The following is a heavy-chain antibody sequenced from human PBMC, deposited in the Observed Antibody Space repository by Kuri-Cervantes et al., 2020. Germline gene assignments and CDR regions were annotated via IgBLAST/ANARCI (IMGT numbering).Heavy chain of an antibody. CDR2: ITPFNGNT. V-gene: IGHV1-45*02. CDR3: ARPRGEIQLWFAFDY. CDR1: GYTFTYRY. J-gene: IGHJ4*02. Sequence: SVKVSCKASGYTFTYRYLHWVRQAPGQALEWMGWITPFNGNTNYAQKFQDRVTITRDRSMSTAYLELKNLRSDDTAIYYCARPRGEIQLWFAFDYWGQGTLVTVSS. D-gene: IGHD3-10*01.